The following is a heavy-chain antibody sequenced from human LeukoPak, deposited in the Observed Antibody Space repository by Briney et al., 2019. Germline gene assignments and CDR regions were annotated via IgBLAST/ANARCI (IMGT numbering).Heavy chain of an antibody. V-gene: IGHV3-23*01. Sequence: HPGGSLRLSCAASGFSFSSYPMSWVRQAPGKGLEWVSAIGGTGSSTFYSDAVKGRFTISRDNSKNTLYLQMNSLRAEDTAIYYCARRNYYFDFWGQGILVTVSS. CDR3: ARRNYYFDF. CDR2: IGGTGSST. D-gene: IGHD1-7*01. CDR1: GFSFSSYP. J-gene: IGHJ4*02.